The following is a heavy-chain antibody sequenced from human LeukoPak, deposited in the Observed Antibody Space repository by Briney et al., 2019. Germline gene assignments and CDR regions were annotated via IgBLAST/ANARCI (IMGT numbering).Heavy chain of an antibody. CDR2: TIPIFGTA. J-gene: IGHJ4*02. CDR1: GGTFSSYA. CDR3: ARGLTIFGVVITLLFDY. D-gene: IGHD3-3*01. V-gene: IGHV1-69*13. Sequence: GASVKVSCKASGGTFSSYAISWVRQAPGQGLEWMGGTIPIFGTANYAQKFQGRVTITADESMSTAYMELSSLRSEDTAVYYCARGLTIFGVVITLLFDYWGQGTLVTVSS.